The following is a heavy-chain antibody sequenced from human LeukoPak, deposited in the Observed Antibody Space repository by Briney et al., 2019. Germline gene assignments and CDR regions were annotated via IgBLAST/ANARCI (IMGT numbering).Heavy chain of an antibody. D-gene: IGHD3-22*01. CDR3: AREPQGDSSGYDAFDV. V-gene: IGHV3-66*01. CDR1: GFTVSSNY. J-gene: IGHJ3*01. CDR2: IYSGGST. Sequence: PGGSLRLSCAASGFTVSSNYMSWVRQAPGKGPEWVSVIYSGGSTYYADSVKGRFTLSRDSSKNTLFLQMNSLRAEDTAVYYCAREPQGDSSGYDAFDVWGQGTLVTVSS.